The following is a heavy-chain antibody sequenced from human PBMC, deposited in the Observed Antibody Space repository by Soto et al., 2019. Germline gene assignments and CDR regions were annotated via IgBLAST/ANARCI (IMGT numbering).Heavy chain of an antibody. Sequence: WGSLRLSCAASGFTFSGSAMHWVRQASGKGLEWVGRIRSKANSYATAYAASVKGRFTISRDDSKNTAYLQMNSLKTEDTAVYYCTRRAAAAAVVPYGMDVWGKGTMVTVSS. J-gene: IGHJ6*04. V-gene: IGHV3-73*01. D-gene: IGHD6-13*01. CDR1: GFTFSGSA. CDR2: IRSKANSYAT. CDR3: TRRAAAAAVVPYGMDV.